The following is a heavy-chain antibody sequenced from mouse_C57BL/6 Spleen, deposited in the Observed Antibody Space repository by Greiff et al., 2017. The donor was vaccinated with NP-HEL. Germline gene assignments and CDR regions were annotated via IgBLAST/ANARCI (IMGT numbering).Heavy chain of an antibody. J-gene: IGHJ2*01. CDR3: ARRKPWDYFDY. Sequence: QVQLKQPGAELVKPGASVKLSCKASGYTFTSYWMQWVKQRPGQGLEWIGEIDPSDSYTNYNQKFKGKATLTVDTSSSTAYMQLSSLTSEDSAVYYCARRKPWDYFDYWGQGTTLTVSS. CDR2: IDPSDSYT. CDR1: GYTFTSYW. V-gene: IGHV1-50*01. D-gene: IGHD4-1*01.